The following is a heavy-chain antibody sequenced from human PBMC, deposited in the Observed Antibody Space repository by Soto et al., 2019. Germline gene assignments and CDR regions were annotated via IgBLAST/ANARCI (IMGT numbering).Heavy chain of an antibody. V-gene: IGHV3-30*18. Sequence: QVQLVESGGGVVQPGESLRLSCAASGFTFSSYGMHWVRQAQGKGLEWVTFISYDGNNKYYADSVKGRVTVSRDNSKNTKYLQMKSLRAEDTAVYFCSKALGELSPESFDYWGRGTLVTVSS. D-gene: IGHD3-16*02. CDR3: SKALGELSPESFDY. CDR2: ISYDGNNK. CDR1: GFTFSSYG. J-gene: IGHJ4*02.